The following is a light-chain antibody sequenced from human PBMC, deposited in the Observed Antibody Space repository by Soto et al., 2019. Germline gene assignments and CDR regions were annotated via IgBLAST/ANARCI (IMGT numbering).Light chain of an antibody. CDR3: QYYGSPRGT. Sequence: EIVLTQSPGTLSLSPGEGAALSCRASQTIINTNLAWYQQKPGQAPRLLVYAASSRATGIPVRFSGSGSGTDFTLTISRLEPEDFAIYYCQYYGSPRGTFGQGAKVEIK. J-gene: IGKJ1*01. CDR2: AAS. CDR1: QTIINTN. V-gene: IGKV3-20*01.